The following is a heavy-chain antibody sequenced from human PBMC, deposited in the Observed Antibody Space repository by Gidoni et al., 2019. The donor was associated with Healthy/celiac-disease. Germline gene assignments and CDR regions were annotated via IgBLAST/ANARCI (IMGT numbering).Heavy chain of an antibody. V-gene: IGHV4-34*01. J-gene: IGHJ4*02. CDR1: GGSFSGYY. CDR3: ARWGERGTTVVPPGRGFDY. Sequence: QVQLQQWGTGLLQPSETLSLTSAVYGGSFSGYYWSWIRQRPGKGLEWIGEINHSGSTNYNQSLKSRVTISVDTSKNQFSLKLSSVTAADTAVYYGARWGERGTTVVPPGRGFDYWGQGTLVTVSS. CDR2: INHSGST. D-gene: IGHD4-17*01.